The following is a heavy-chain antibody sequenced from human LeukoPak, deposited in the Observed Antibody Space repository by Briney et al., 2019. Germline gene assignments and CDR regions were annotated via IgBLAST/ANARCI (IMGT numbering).Heavy chain of an antibody. CDR1: GGSISSGDFY. J-gene: IGHJ4*02. CDR2: IYYSGST. V-gene: IGHV4-30-4*08. D-gene: IGHD5-12*01. Sequence: SETLSLTCTVSGGSISSGDFYWSWIRQPPGKGLEWIGHIYYSGSTYYNPSLKSRVTISLDRSKNQFSLKLTSVTAADTAVYYCARAIVANSGLDYWGQGTLVTVSS. CDR3: ARAIVANSGLDY.